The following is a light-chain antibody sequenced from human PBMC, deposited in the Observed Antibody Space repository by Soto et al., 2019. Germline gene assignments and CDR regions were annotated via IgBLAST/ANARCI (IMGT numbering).Light chain of an antibody. J-gene: IGKJ4*01. CDR2: DVS. CDR3: QQRRNWPLT. V-gene: IGKV3-11*01. CDR1: QSVDSY. Sequence: EIVLTQSPATLSLSPGERATLSCRASQSVDSYLTRYQQKPGQAPRLLIYDVSKRATGIPVRFSGSGYGTDFTLTISSLEPEDVAVYYCQQRRNWPLTFGGGPKVDIK.